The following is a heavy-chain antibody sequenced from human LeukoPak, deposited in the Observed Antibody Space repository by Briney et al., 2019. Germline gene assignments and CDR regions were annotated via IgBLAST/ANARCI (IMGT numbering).Heavy chain of an antibody. CDR2: IIPIFGTA. CDR3: AREAFDRSGYYYYFDY. Sequence: GASVKVSCKASGGTFSSYAISWVRQAPGQGLEWMGGIIPIFGTANYAQKFQGRVTITADESTSTAYMELRRLRSDDTAVYFCAREAFDRSGYYYYFDYWGQGTLVTVSS. V-gene: IGHV1-69*13. J-gene: IGHJ4*02. D-gene: IGHD3-22*01. CDR1: GGTFSSYA.